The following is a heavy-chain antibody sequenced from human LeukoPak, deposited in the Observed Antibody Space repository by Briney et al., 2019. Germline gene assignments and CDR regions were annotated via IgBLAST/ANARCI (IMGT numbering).Heavy chain of an antibody. D-gene: IGHD3/OR15-3a*01. CDR3: AKQTGSGLFILP. J-gene: IGHJ4*02. CDR2: IYTSGST. V-gene: IGHV4-4*07. Sequence: SETLPLTCTVSGGSISSYYWSWIRQPAGKGLEWIGRIYTSGSTNYNPSLKSRVTMSVDTSKNQFSLKLTSVTAADTAVYYCAKQTGSGLFILPGGQGTLVTVSS. CDR1: GGSISSYY.